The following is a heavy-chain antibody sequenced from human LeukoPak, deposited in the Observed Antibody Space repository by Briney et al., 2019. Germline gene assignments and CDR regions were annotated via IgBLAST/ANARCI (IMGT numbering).Heavy chain of an antibody. CDR2: INSDGNTT. V-gene: IGHV3-74*01. CDR3: ARDTKTLGLERLSRSTAFDY. D-gene: IGHD1-1*01. CDR1: GFTFSTYW. J-gene: IGHJ4*02. Sequence: GGSLRLSCVASGFTFSTYWMHWVRQTPEKGLVWVSRINSDGNTTTYADSVKGRFTISRDNAKNSLYLQMNSLRAEDMAVYYCARDTKTLGLERLSRSTAFDYWGQGTLVTVSS.